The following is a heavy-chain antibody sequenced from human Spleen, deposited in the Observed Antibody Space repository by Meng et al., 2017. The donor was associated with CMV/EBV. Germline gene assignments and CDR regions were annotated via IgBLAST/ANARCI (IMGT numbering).Heavy chain of an antibody. J-gene: IGHJ5*02. CDR3: ASTKITVFGVVTFETASYNWFDP. CDR1: GYTFTSYG. V-gene: IGHV4-59*01. D-gene: IGHD3-3*01. Sequence: SCKASGYTFTSYGISWIRQPPGKGPEWIGYVYYTGSTNYNPSLKSRVSISVDTSNNQFSLKLRSVTAADTAVYYCASTKITVFGVVTFETASYNWFDPWGQGTLVTVSS. CDR2: VYYTGST.